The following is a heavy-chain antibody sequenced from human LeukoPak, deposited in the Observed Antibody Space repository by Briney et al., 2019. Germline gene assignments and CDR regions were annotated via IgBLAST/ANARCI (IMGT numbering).Heavy chain of an antibody. V-gene: IGHV3-23*01. CDR3: AKGTDSGSDY. CDR1: GFTFSNYA. CDR2: ISGSGDNT. Sequence: PGGSLRLSCAASGFTFSNYAMNWVRQAPGKGLEWVSGISGSGDNTYYADSVKGRFTISRDNSKNTLYLQMNSLRAEDTAVYYCAKGTDSGSDYWGQGTLVTVSS. J-gene: IGHJ4*02. D-gene: IGHD1-26*01.